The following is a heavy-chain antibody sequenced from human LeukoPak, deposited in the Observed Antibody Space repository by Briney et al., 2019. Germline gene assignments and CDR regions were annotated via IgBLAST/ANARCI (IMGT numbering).Heavy chain of an antibody. CDR2: IWYDGSNK. V-gene: IGHV3-33*01. CDR3: AREPAYSSGLDY. CDR1: GFTFSSYG. J-gene: IGHJ4*02. D-gene: IGHD6-19*01. Sequence: GGSLRLSCAASGFTFSSYGMHWVRQAPGKGLEWVAVIWYDGSNKYYADSVKGRFTISRDNSKNTLYLQMNSLRAEDTAVYYCAREPAYSSGLDYWGQGTLVTVSS.